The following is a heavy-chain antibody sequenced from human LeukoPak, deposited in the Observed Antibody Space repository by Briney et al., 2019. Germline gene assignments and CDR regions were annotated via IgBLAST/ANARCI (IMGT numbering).Heavy chain of an antibody. CDR1: GFTFSSYS. J-gene: IGHJ1*01. D-gene: IGHD6-19*01. CDR2: ISSSRSYI. CDR3: ARDPPYSSGWYPPAAYFQH. Sequence: GGSLRLSCAASGFTFSSYSMNWVRQAPGKGLEWVSSISSSRSYIYYADSVKGRFTISRDNAKNSLYLQMNSLRAEDTAVYYCARDPPYSSGWYPPAAYFQHWGQGTLVTVSS. V-gene: IGHV3-21*01.